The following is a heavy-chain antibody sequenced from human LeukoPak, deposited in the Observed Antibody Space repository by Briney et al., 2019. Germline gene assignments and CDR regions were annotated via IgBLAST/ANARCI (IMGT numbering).Heavy chain of an antibody. V-gene: IGHV3-7*05. Sequence: PVRSLRLSCVASGFTFNNYWMSWVRQAPGKELEWLANIKQDGSEKYYVDSVKGRFTISRDNAKNSLYLQVNNLTAEDTAIYYCARDSPRPKPATAPYYWGQGTLVTVSS. CDR1: GFTFNNYW. CDR2: IKQDGSEK. CDR3: ARDSPRPKPATAPYY. D-gene: IGHD2-21*02. J-gene: IGHJ4*02.